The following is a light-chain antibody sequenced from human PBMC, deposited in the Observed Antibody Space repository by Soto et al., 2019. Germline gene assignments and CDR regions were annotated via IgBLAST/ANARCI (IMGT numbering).Light chain of an antibody. J-gene: IGLJ1*01. CDR3: SAWTPRHTLG. Sequence: QSALTQPASVSGSPGQSITISCTGTNNDVGGYKFVSWYQQHPGKAPKLIISEIVDRPSGVSNRFSGSKSGNTASLTISGLQAEDEADYYCSAWTPRHTLGFGTGTKRTGL. V-gene: IGLV2-14*01. CDR2: EIV. CDR1: NNDVGGYKF.